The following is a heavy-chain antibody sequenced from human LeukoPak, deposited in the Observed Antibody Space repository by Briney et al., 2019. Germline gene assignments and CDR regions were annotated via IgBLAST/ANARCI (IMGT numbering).Heavy chain of an antibody. D-gene: IGHD3-10*01. CDR2: IYSGGST. Sequence: GGSLRLSCAASGFTVSSNYMSWVRQAPGKGLEWVSVIYSGGSTYYADSVKGRFTISRDNSKNTLYLQMNSLRAEDTAVYYCARPYYGSGSYYDYWGQGTLVTVSS. CDR3: ARPYYGSGSYYDY. V-gene: IGHV3-66*04. J-gene: IGHJ4*02. CDR1: GFTVSSNY.